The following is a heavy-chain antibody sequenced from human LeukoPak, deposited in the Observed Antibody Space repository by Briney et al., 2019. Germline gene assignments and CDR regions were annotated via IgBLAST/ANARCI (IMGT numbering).Heavy chain of an antibody. J-gene: IGHJ6*04. D-gene: IGHD1/OR15-1a*01. Sequence: GGSLKLSCAASGFTFRGSAMHWVRQASGKGLEWVGRIRSKADSYATVYAASVKGRFTVSRDDSENTAYLQMIGLKTEDTAVYYCVRDLLNNNYYAMDVWGKGTTVTVSS. CDR3: VRDLLNNNYYAMDV. CDR2: IRSKADSYAT. CDR1: GFTFRGSA. V-gene: IGHV3-73*01.